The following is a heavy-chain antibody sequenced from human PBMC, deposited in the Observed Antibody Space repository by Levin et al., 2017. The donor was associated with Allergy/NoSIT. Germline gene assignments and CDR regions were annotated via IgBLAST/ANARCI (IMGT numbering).Heavy chain of an antibody. CDR1: EFTFSSYE. D-gene: IGHD4-23*01. CDR3: ARGRGGNLLDY. CDR2: ISGSDNII. V-gene: IGHV3-48*03. J-gene: IGHJ4*02. Sequence: HPGGSLRLSCSGSEFTFSSYEMNWVRQAPGKGLEWVSYISGSDNIIYYADAVKGRFTISRDNAKNSLYLQMNSLRAEDTAVYYCARGRGGNLLDYWGQGTLVTVSS.